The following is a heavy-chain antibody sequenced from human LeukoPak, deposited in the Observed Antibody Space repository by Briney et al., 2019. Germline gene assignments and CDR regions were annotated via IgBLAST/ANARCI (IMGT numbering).Heavy chain of an antibody. V-gene: IGHV3-30-3*01. CDR1: GFTFSSYA. CDR3: ARDIPDY. J-gene: IGHJ4*02. D-gene: IGHD2-21*01. Sequence: GGSLRLSCAASGFTFSSYAMHWVRQAPGKGLEWVAVISYDGSNKYYADSVKGRFTISRDNSKNTLYLQMNSLRAEDTAVYYCARDIPDYWGQGTLVTVSS. CDR2: ISYDGSNK.